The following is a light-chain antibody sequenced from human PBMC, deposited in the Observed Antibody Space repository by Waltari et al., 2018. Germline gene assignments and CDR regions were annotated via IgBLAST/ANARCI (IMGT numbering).Light chain of an antibody. J-gene: IGKJ4*01. CDR2: DAS. Sequence: DILMTQSLAALSVSPGERATFSCRASQSISSNLAWYQQKPGQAPRLLIFDASTRATGVPARFRGSGSVTEFTLTISSLQSEDSAIYYCQQYNRWPPLTFGGGTKVEIK. CDR1: QSISSN. V-gene: IGKV3-15*01. CDR3: QQYNRWPPLT.